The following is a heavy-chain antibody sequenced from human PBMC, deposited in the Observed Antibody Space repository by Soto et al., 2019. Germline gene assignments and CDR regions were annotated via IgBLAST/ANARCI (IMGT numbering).Heavy chain of an antibody. D-gene: IGHD3-22*01. CDR2: IIPIFGTA. J-gene: IGHJ6*02. CDR3: ARDSLYYYDSSGPYYYYGMDV. Sequence: ASVKVSCKASGGTFSSYAISWVRRAPGQGLEWMGGIIPIFGTANYAQKFQGRVTITADESTNTAYMELSSLRSEDTAVYYCARDSLYYYDSSGPYYYYGMDVWGQGTTVTVSS. V-gene: IGHV1-69*13. CDR1: GGTFSSYA.